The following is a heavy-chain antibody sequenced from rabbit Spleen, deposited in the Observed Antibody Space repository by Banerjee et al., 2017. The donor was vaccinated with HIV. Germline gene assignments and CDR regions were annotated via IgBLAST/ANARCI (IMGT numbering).Heavy chain of an antibody. CDR1: GFPLSSSYY. J-gene: IGHJ6*01. V-gene: IGHV1S45*01. CDR2: IYAGTGRT. CDR3: ARDTGSSFSSYGMDL. Sequence: QEQLEESGGDLVKPEGSLTLTCTASGFPLSSSYYICWVRQAPGKGLEWIACIYAGTGRTYYASWAKGRFTISKTSSTTVTLQMTSLTVADTATYFCARDTGSSFSSYGMDLWGQGTLVTVS. D-gene: IGHD8-1*01.